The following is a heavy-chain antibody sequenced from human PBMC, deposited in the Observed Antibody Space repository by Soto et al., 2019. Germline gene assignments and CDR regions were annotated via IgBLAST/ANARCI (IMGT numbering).Heavy chain of an antibody. CDR3: AHRATMTIFGLIIDNGIWFDP. CDR2: IYWDGDK. J-gene: IGHJ5*02. CDR1: GFSLSTSGAA. V-gene: IGHV2-5*02. Sequence: QINLIESGPTLVKPTQTLTLTCPFSGFSLSTSGAAVGWVRQPPGRALEWLALIYWDGDKRYNASLGNRLTITKDTSMNQVVLTLTNFDPADTATYYCAHRATMTIFGLIIDNGIWFDPWGQGTRVIVSS. D-gene: IGHD3-3*01.